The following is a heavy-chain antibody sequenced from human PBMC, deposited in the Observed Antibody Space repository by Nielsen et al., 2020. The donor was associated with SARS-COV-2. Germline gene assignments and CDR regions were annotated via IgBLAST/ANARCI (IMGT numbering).Heavy chain of an antibody. CDR3: AKGHYDILTGYYGAFDI. V-gene: IGHV3-9*01. CDR1: GFTFSSYA. D-gene: IGHD3-9*01. CDR2: ISWNSGSI. J-gene: IGHJ3*02. Sequence: SLKISCAASGFTFSSYAMSWVRQAPGKGLEWVSGISWNSGSIGYADSVKGRFTISRDNAKNSLYLQMNSLRAEDTALYYCAKGHYDILTGYYGAFDIWGQGTMVTVSS.